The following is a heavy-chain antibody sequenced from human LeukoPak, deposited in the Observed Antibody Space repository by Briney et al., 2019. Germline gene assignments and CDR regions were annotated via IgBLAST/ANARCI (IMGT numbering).Heavy chain of an antibody. CDR2: IRYDGSNK. Sequence: GGSLRLSCAASGFTFSSYAMHWVRQAPGKGLEWVAFIRYDGSNKYYADSVKGRFTISRDNSKNTLYLQMNSLRAEHTAVYYCAKDYYDSSGYPGYFDYWGQGTLVTVSS. CDR3: AKDYYDSSGYPGYFDY. CDR1: GFTFSSYA. V-gene: IGHV3-30*02. J-gene: IGHJ4*02. D-gene: IGHD3-22*01.